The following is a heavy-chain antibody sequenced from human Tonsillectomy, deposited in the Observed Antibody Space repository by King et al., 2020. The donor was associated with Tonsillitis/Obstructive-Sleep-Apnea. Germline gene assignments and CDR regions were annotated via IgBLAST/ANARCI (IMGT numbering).Heavy chain of an antibody. CDR3: ARHSAMTTGYFQH. J-gene: IGHJ1*01. CDR1: GGFISRSSYY. CDR2: MYYGGST. V-gene: IGHV4-39*01. D-gene: IGHD4-17*01. Sequence: QLQESGPGLVKPSETLSLTCIVSGGFISRSSYYWGWILQPPGKGLEWNGRMYYGGSTYYNPSLKSRITISVDTSKNQFSLRLSSVTAADTAVYYCARHSAMTTGYFQHWGQGTLVTVSS.